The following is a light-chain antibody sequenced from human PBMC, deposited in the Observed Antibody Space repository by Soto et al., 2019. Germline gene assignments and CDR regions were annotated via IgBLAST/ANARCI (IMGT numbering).Light chain of an antibody. V-gene: IGKV1-5*01. CDR3: QQYKDYSPT. CDR2: DAS. Sequence: DIQMTQSPFTLSASVGDRVSITCRASQSLSRWLAWYQQKQGKAPKLLIYDASSLESGVPSRFSGSGSGTYFTLTISSLQPDDFASYYCQQYKDYSPTFGQGTKLEIK. J-gene: IGKJ2*01. CDR1: QSLSRW.